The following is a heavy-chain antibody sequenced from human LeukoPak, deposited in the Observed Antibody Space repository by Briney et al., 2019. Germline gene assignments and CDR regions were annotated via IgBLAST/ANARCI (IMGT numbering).Heavy chain of an antibody. CDR1: GYTFTGYY. CDR2: INPNSGGT. J-gene: IGHJ5*02. CDR3: ARENSSGAGWFDP. D-gene: IGHD6-19*01. V-gene: IGHV1-2*04. Sequence: ASGKVSCKASGYTFTGYYMHWVRQAPGQGLEWMGWINPNSGGTNYAQKFQGWVTMTRDTSISAAYMELSRLRSDDTAVYYCARENSSGAGWFDPWGQGTLVTVSS.